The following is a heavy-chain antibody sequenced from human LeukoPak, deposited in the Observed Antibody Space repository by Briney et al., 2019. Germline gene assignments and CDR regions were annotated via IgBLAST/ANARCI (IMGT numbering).Heavy chain of an antibody. CDR1: GGFISSYY. CDR2: IYYSGST. Sequence: PSETLSLTCTVSGGFISSYYWSWIRQPPGKGLEWIGYIYYSGSTNYNPSLKSRVTISVDTSKNQFSLKLSSVTAADTAVYYCARGATGYSSSWYEDWFDPWGQGTLVTVSS. V-gene: IGHV4-59*01. D-gene: IGHD6-13*01. CDR3: ARGATGYSSSWYEDWFDP. J-gene: IGHJ5*02.